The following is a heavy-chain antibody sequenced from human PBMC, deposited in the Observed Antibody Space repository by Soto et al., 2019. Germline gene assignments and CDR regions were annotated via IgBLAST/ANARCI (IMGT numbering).Heavy chain of an antibody. D-gene: IGHD2-15*01. CDR1: GYSISIYC. Sequence: PGEFLKISCDGSGYSISIYCIGLVQQMPGKGLDLVWIIDPGGYAKEYSPYFQGQVTISANKSISTAYLQWSSLKASDTAMYYCARHAYCSGGSCYSTYYYNMDVWGQGTTVTVSS. CDR2: IDPGGYAK. CDR3: ARHAYCSGGSCYSTYYYNMDV. V-gene: IGHV5-51*07. J-gene: IGHJ6*02.